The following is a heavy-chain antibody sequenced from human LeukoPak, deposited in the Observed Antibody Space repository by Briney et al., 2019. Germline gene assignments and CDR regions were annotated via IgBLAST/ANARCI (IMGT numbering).Heavy chain of an antibody. Sequence: SETLSLTCTISGGSVSDYYWSWIRQPPGKGLEWIGYIYYSGSTNYNPSLTSRVTISVDTSKHQFSLKLSSVTAADTAVYYCARYYYDSSGYLGVYYYYYMDVWGKGTTVTISS. V-gene: IGHV4-59*02. J-gene: IGHJ6*03. D-gene: IGHD3-22*01. CDR2: IYYSGST. CDR1: GGSVSDYY. CDR3: ARYYYDSSGYLGVYYYYYMDV.